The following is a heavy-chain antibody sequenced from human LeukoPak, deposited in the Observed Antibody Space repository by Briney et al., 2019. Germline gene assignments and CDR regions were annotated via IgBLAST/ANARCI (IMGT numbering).Heavy chain of an antibody. CDR3: AKDRGGVDY. J-gene: IGHJ4*02. V-gene: IGHV3-43*01. D-gene: IGHD3-16*01. CDR2: ISWDGGST. Sequence: PGGSLRLSCAASGFTFDDYSMHWVRHGPGKGLEWVSVISWDGGSTSYADSVKGRFTISRDNSKNSLYLQMNSLRSEDSALYYCAKDRGGVDYWVQGTLVTVSS. CDR1: GFTFDDYS.